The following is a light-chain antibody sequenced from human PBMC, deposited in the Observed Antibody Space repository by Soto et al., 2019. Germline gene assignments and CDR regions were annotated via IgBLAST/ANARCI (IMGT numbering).Light chain of an antibody. CDR3: SSYTSSSTRV. J-gene: IGLJ2*01. Sequence: QSVLTQPASVSGSPGQSITVSCTGINSDVGIYNLVSWYQHHPGKAPKLVIYEGTKRPSGVSNRFSGSKSGNTASLTISGLQAEDEADYYCSSYTSSSTRVFGGGTKLTVL. V-gene: IGLV2-14*02. CDR2: EGT. CDR1: NSDVGIYNL.